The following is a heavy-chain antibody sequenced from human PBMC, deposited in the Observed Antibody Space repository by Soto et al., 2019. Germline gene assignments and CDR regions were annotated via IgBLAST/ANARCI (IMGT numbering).Heavy chain of an antibody. J-gene: IGHJ3*01. CDR1: GGSISSSNYF. V-gene: IGHV4-39*01. Sequence: SETLSLTCTVSGGSISSSNYFWGWIRQPPGKGLEWIGSISYSGTTSYNSSLRSRLTMSVDTSKNQFSLRLSSVTAADTAVYYCASPTSGAFDFWGRGTMVTVSS. CDR3: ASPTSGAFDF. D-gene: IGHD3-10*01. CDR2: ISYSGTT.